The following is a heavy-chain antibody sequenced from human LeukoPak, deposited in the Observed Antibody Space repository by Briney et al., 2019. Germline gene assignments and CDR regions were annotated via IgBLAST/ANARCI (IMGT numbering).Heavy chain of an antibody. CDR3: ARDFYFGSGSQRGTSYYSFGMDV. Sequence: ASVKVSCKASGYAFTSYDINWVRQATGQGLEWMGWMNPNSGNTGFIQKFQGRLIMTRNTSISTAYMELSSLRPEDTAVYYCARDFYFGSGSQRGTSYYSFGMDVWGQGTTVTVSS. V-gene: IGHV1-8*01. CDR2: MNPNSGNT. D-gene: IGHD3-10*01. CDR1: GYAFTSYD. J-gene: IGHJ6*02.